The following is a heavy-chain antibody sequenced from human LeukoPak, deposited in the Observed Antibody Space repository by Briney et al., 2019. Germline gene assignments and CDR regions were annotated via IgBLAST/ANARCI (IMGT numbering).Heavy chain of an antibody. CDR3: AREYSSGWYLLDY. CDR1: GGSISSSNW. Sequence: SETLSLTCAVSGGSISSSNWWSWIRQPPGKGLEWIGSIYYSGSTYYNPSLKSRVTISVDTSKNQFSLKLSSVTAADTAVYYCAREYSSGWYLLDYWGQGTLVTVSS. D-gene: IGHD6-19*01. J-gene: IGHJ4*02. CDR2: IYYSGST. V-gene: IGHV4-39*02.